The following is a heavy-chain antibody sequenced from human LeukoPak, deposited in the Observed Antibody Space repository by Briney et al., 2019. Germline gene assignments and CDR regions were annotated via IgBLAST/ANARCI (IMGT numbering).Heavy chain of an antibody. Sequence: SETQSLTCAVSGYSIYSGYHWGWTRQPPGKGLEWIGSIHHSGSTYYNPSLKSRVTISVDTSKNQFSLKLSSVTAADTAVYYCARVAEGRIAAAGTWGYWGQGTLVTVSS. V-gene: IGHV4-38-2*01. D-gene: IGHD6-13*01. J-gene: IGHJ4*02. CDR2: IHHSGST. CDR1: GYSIYSGYH. CDR3: ARVAEGRIAAAGTWGY.